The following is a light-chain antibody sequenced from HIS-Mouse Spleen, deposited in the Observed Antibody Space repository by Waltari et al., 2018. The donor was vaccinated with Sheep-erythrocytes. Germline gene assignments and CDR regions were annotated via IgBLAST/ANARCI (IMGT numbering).Light chain of an antibody. CDR2: EDS. CDR1: AFPKQY. Sequence: SYELTQPPSVSVSPGQTARITCSGDAFPKQYAYWYQQKSGQAPVLVIYEDSKRPSGIPERFSGSSSGTMATLTISGAQVEDEADYYCYSTDSSGNHSVFGGGTKLTVL. CDR3: YSTDSSGNHSV. J-gene: IGLJ2*01. V-gene: IGLV3-10*01.